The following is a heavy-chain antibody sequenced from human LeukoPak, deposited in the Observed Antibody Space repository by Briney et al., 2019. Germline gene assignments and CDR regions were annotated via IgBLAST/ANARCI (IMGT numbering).Heavy chain of an antibody. CDR2: ISAYNGNT. Sequence: GASVKVSCKASGYTFTSYGISWVRQAPGQGLEWMGWISAYNGNTNYAQKLQGRVTMTTDTSTSTAYMELRSLRSDDTAVYYCARAHSGSYYSHDAFDIWGQGTMVTVSS. CDR1: GYTFTSYG. J-gene: IGHJ3*02. CDR3: ARAHSGSYYSHDAFDI. D-gene: IGHD1-26*01. V-gene: IGHV1-18*01.